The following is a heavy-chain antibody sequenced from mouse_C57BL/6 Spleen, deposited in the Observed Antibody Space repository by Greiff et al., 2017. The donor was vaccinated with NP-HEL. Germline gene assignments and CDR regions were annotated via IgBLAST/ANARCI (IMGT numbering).Heavy chain of an antibody. V-gene: IGHV5-4*01. Sequence: EVKLVESGGGLVKPGGSLKLSCAASGFTFSSYAMSWVRQTPEKRLEWVATISDGGSYTYYPDNVKGRFTISRNNAKNNLYLQMSHLKSEDTAMYYCARDALPSYAMDYWGQGTSVTVSS. CDR3: ARDALPSYAMDY. CDR2: ISDGGSYT. CDR1: GFTFSSYA. J-gene: IGHJ4*01. D-gene: IGHD1-1*01.